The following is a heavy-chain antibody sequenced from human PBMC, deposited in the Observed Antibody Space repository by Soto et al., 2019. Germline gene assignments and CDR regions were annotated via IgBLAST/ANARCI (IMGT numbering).Heavy chain of an antibody. J-gene: IGHJ4*02. CDR3: ARGGYSGDDRFEY. CDR2: IYHNGIT. CDR1: GGSISSGGYS. Sequence: PSETLSLTCAVSGGSISSGGYSLTWIRQPPGKGLEWIGYIYHNGITYYNPSLKSRVTISVDSSKNQFSLKLSSVTAADTAVYYCARGGYSGDDRFEYWGQGTLVTFS. D-gene: IGHD5-12*01. V-gene: IGHV4-30-2*01.